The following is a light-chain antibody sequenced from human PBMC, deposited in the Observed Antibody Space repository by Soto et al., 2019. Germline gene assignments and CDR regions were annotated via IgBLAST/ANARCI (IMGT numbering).Light chain of an antibody. CDR2: MGF. J-gene: IGKJ4*01. Sequence: DIVMTQSPISMPVTPGEPASISCRSSQSLLNRNGQNCLDWYLQKPGQSPQLLIHMGFIRASGVPDRFSGSGSGTYFTLTISRVEAEDVGVYYCMQALDSPHTFGGGTNLEI. V-gene: IGKV2-28*01. CDR3: MQALDSPHT. CDR1: QSLLNRNGQNC.